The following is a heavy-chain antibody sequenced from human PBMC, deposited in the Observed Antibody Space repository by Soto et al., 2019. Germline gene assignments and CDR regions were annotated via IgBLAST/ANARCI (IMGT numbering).Heavy chain of an antibody. V-gene: IGHV1-3*01. D-gene: IGHD1-20*01. J-gene: IGHJ3*02. CDR2: INAGNGNT. CDR3: ARDRRYIPAAFDI. CDR1: GYTFTSYA. Sequence: QVQLVQPGAEVKKPGASVKVSCKASGYTFTSYAMHWVRQAPGQRLEWMGWINAGNGNTKYSQKFQGRVTITRDTSASTAYMELSSLRSEDTAVYYCARDRRYIPAAFDIWDQGTMVTVSS.